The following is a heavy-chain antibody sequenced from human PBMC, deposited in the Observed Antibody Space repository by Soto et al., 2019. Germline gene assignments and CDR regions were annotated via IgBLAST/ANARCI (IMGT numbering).Heavy chain of an antibody. CDR3: TRGPPRVQWFDP. Sequence: SETLSLTCTVSGGAVSSGTYYWSWIRQPPGEGLEWIGHIYFTGSTNYNPSLKSRVTMSLDTSRNQFSLKLSSVTAADTAVYYCTRGPPRVQWFDPWGLGTLVTVSS. CDR2: IYFTGST. J-gene: IGHJ5*02. V-gene: IGHV4-61*01. CDR1: GGAVSSGTYY.